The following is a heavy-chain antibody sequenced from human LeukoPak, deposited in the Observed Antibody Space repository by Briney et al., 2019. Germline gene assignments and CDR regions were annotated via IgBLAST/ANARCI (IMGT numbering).Heavy chain of an antibody. D-gene: IGHD2-2*01. Sequence: SVKVSCKASGGTFSSDGISWVRQAPGQRLEWMGGIIPIFGSTNEAQKFQGRVTITADESTSTAYMELRSLRSEDTAVYYCARQRAEGYCSSTSCYQFGHWGQGTLVTVSS. J-gene: IGHJ4*02. V-gene: IGHV1-69*13. CDR2: IIPIFGST. CDR1: GGTFSSDG. CDR3: ARQRAEGYCSSTSCYQFGH.